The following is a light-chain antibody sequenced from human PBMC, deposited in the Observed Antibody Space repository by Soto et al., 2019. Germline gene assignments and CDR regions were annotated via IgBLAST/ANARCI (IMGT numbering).Light chain of an antibody. CDR3: LQHHSYPWT. V-gene: IGKV1-17*01. CDR2: TAS. CDR1: QGIGEA. J-gene: IGKJ1*01. Sequence: DIQMTQSPSSLSASIGDRVTITCRASQGIGEALGWYQQTPGTPPKRLIFTASNLQDGVPSRFSGSGSETEYTLPISSLQPEDFVTYYCLQHHSYPWTFGEGTKVDI.